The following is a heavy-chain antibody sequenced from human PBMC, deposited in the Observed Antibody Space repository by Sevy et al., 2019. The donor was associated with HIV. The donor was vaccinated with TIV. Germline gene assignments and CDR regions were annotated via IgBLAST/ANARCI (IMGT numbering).Heavy chain of an antibody. D-gene: IGHD3-10*01. CDR1: GYTFTSYY. CDR3: ARALTMVRGVNLYYYGMDV. CDR2: INPSGGST. V-gene: IGHV1-46*01. Sequence: ASVKVSCKASGYTFTSYYMHWVRQAPGQGLEWMGIINPSGGSTSYAQKFQGRVTMTRDTSTSTVYMELSSLRSEDTAVYYCARALTMVRGVNLYYYGMDVWGQGTTVTVSS. J-gene: IGHJ6*02.